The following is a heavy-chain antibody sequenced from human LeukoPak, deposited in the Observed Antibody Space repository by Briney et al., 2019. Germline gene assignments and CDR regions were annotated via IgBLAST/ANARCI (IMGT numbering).Heavy chain of an antibody. CDR2: IIPIFGTA. V-gene: IGHV1-69*13. CDR1: GGTFSSYA. CDR3: AREGVAGHRLNWFDP. J-gene: IGHJ5*02. D-gene: IGHD6-19*01. Sequence: GASVKVSCTASGGTFSSYAISWVRQAPGQGLEWMGGIIPIFGTANYAQKFQGRVTITADESTSTAYMELSSLRSEDTAVYYCAREGVAGHRLNWFDPWGQGTLVTVSS.